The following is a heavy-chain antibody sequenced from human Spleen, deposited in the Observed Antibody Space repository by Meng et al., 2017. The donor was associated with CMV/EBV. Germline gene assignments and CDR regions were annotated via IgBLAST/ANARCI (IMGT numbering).Heavy chain of an antibody. V-gene: IGHV1-2*02. J-gene: IGHJ4*02. CDR1: GYTFIAYY. CDR2: INPNSGGT. CDR3: AVLGGHCNTTTCYIFDY. Sequence: ASVKVSCKASGYTFIAYYIHWVRQAPGQGLEWMGWINPNSGGTNLSQQFQGRVTMTRDTSISTAYMALSSLRSDDTAVFYCAVLGGHCNTTTCYIFDYWGQGTLVTVSS. D-gene: IGHD2-2*02.